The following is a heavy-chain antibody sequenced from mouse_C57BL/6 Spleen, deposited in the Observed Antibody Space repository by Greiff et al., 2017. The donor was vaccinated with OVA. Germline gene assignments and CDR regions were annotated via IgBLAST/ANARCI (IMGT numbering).Heavy chain of an antibody. Sequence: EVQLQQSVAELVRPGASVKLSCTASGFNIKNTYMHWVKQRPEQGLEWIGRIDPANGNTKYAPKFQGKATITADTSSNTAYLQLSSLTSEDTAIYYCAGGDYGYDGGTMAMDYWGQGTSVTVSS. D-gene: IGHD2-2*01. CDR3: AGGDYGYDGGTMAMDY. CDR2: IDPANGNT. J-gene: IGHJ4*01. V-gene: IGHV14-3*01. CDR1: GFNIKNTY.